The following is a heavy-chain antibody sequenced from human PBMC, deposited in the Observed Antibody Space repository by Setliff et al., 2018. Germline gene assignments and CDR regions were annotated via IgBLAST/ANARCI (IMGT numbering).Heavy chain of an antibody. CDR2: IKEDGSEK. Sequence: HPGGSLRLSCVVSGFTFSRYWMTWVRQAPGKGLEWVANIKEDGSEKYYVDSVRGRFTMSRDNAKNSLFLQMNSLRAEDTAVYYCARDGGEYWGQGTLVTVSS. CDR1: GFTFSRYW. V-gene: IGHV3-7*01. J-gene: IGHJ4*02. D-gene: IGHD3-16*01. CDR3: ARDGGEY.